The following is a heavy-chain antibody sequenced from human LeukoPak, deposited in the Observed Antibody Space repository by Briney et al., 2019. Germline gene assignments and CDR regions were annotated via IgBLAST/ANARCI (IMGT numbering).Heavy chain of an antibody. V-gene: IGHV3-64D*06. Sequence: QSGGSLRLSCSASGFTFSSYAMHWVRQAPGKGLEYVSVISSNGGSTYYADSVKGRFTISRDNSKNTLYLQMSSLRAEDTAVYYCVKDRGYYDSSGYCELDYWGQGTLVTVSS. D-gene: IGHD3-22*01. J-gene: IGHJ4*02. CDR2: ISSNGGST. CDR1: GFTFSSYA. CDR3: VKDRGYYDSSGYCELDY.